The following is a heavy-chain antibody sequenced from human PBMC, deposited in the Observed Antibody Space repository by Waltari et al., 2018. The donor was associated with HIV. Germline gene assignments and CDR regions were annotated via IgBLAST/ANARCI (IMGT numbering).Heavy chain of an antibody. Sequence: QVQLQESGPGLVKPSETLSLTCTVSGGSISSYYWSWIRPPPGQGLEWIGYIYYSGSTNYNPSLKSRVTISVDTSKNQFSLKLSSVTAADTAVYYCARDRDFWSGHYYYYGMDVWGQGTTVTVSS. D-gene: IGHD3-3*01. CDR1: GGSISSYY. CDR3: ARDRDFWSGHYYYYGMDV. CDR2: IYYSGST. V-gene: IGHV4-59*01. J-gene: IGHJ6*02.